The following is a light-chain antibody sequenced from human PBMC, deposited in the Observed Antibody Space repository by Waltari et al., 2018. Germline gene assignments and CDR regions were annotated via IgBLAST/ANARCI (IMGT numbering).Light chain of an antibody. CDR3: CSYASDITLV. CDR1: SSDVGSYKL. V-gene: IGLV2-23*02. CDR2: ELN. Sequence: QSALSQPASVSGSPGQSITISCTGTSSDVGSYKLVSWYQQHPGNVPKPIIFELNKRPSGVSNGFSGSKLGNTASLTISGLQPEDEADYYCCSYASDITLVFGGGTKLTVL. J-gene: IGLJ3*02.